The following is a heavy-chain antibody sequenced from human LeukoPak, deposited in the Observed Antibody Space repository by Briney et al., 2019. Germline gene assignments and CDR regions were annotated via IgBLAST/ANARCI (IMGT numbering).Heavy chain of an antibody. CDR3: AKCGSPKVHYYYYGMDV. D-gene: IGHD1-26*01. J-gene: IGHJ6*02. Sequence: PGGSLRLSCAASGFTFSSYAMSWVRQAPGKGLEWVSAISFSGTNTYYADSVKGRFTISRDNSKNTLYLQMNSLRAEDTAVYYCAKCGSPKVHYYYYGMDVWGQGTTVTVSS. CDR1: GFTFSSYA. V-gene: IGHV3-23*01. CDR2: ISFSGTNT.